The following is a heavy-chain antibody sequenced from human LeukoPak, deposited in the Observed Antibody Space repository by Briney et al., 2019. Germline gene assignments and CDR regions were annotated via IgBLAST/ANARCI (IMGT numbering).Heavy chain of an antibody. V-gene: IGHV1-46*01. CDR2: IYPSGGSK. CDR1: GYTFTSYY. J-gene: IGHJ4*02. D-gene: IGHD1-1*01. Sequence: ASVKDSCKASGYTFTSYYMHWVRQAPGQGVEWMGIIYPSGGSKSYAQKFQGRVTMTKDTSTSTVYMELSSLRSEDTAVYYCARAPTGTYRFDYWGQGTLVTVSS. CDR3: ARAPTGTYRFDY.